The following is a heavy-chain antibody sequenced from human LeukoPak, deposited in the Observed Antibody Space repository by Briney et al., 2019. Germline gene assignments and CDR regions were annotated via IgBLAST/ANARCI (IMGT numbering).Heavy chain of an antibody. J-gene: IGHJ4*02. CDR2: IYHSGST. D-gene: IGHD4-11*01. CDR3: ARTYDYRYFDY. V-gene: IGHV4-39*01. CDR1: GGSISSSSYY. Sequence: SETLSLTCTVSGGSISSSSYYWGWIRQPPGKGLEWIGSIYHSGSTYYNPSLKSRVTISVDTSKNQFSLKLSSVTAADTAVYYCARTYDYRYFDYWGQGTLVTVSS.